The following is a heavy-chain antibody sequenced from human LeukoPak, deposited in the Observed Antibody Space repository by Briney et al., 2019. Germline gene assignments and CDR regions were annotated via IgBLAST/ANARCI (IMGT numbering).Heavy chain of an antibody. V-gene: IGHV1-2*02. CDR2: INPNSGGT. CDR3: SREDY. J-gene: IGHJ4*02. Sequence: GASVKVSCKASGYTFTAYYMHWVRQAPGQGLEWMGWINPNSGGTTYAQKFQGRVSITRDTSIRTSYMELSSLRSDDTAVYYCSREDYWGQGTLVTVSS. CDR1: GYTFTAYY.